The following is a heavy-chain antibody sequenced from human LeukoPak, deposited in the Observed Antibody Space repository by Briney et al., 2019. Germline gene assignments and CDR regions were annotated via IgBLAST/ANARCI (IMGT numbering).Heavy chain of an antibody. Sequence: SETLSLTCTVSGGSISSGGYYWSWIRQHPGKGLEWIGYIYYSGSTYYNPSLKSRVTISVDTSKNQFSLKLSSVTAADTAVYYCARQTVRITMVRGVTLEYYFDYWGQGTLVTVSS. CDR1: GGSISSGGYY. V-gene: IGHV4-31*03. CDR3: ARQTVRITMVRGVTLEYYFDY. J-gene: IGHJ4*02. D-gene: IGHD3-10*01. CDR2: IYYSGST.